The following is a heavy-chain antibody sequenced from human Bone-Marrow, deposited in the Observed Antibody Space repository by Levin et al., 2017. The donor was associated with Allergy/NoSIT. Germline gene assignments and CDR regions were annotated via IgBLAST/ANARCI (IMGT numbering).Heavy chain of an antibody. J-gene: IGHJ4*02. CDR3: ARTPLRCSGGSCYSYFDY. CDR1: GGSFSGYY. CDR2: INHSGST. Sequence: SETLSLTCAVYGGSFSGYYWSWIRQPPGKGLEWIGEINHSGSTNYNPSLKSRVTISVDTSNNQFSLKLSSVTAADTAVYYCARTPLRCSGGSCYSYFDYWGQGTLVTVSS. V-gene: IGHV4-34*01. D-gene: IGHD2-15*01.